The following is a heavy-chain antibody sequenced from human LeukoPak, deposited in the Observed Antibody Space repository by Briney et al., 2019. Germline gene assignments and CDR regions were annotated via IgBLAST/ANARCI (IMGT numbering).Heavy chain of an antibody. D-gene: IGHD3-16*01. CDR3: ATTGGDIYYYYMDV. CDR1: GDTFSRYA. J-gene: IGHJ6*03. Sequence: GASVRVSCKASGDTFSRYAISWVRQAPGQGLEWMGGIIPVLSTANYAQKFQDRVTITADESTSTTYMELGSLKSEDTAVYYCATTGGDIYYYYMDVWGKGTTVTISS. CDR2: IIPVLSTA. V-gene: IGHV1-69*13.